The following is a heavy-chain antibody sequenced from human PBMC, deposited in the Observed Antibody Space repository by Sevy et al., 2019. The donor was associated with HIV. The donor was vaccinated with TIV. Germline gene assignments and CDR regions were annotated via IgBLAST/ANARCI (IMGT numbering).Heavy chain of an antibody. CDR2: VYSGGAT. D-gene: IGHD2-15*01. CDR3: AGVGYCRGGTCFSGVYYAMDV. J-gene: IGHJ6*02. CDR1: GFTLTNEF. Sequence: GGSLRLSCAVSGFTLTNEFFSWVRQAPGKGLEWVAVVYSGGATYYADSVKGRFTISRDKSKSTLYLQMKSLRAEDTAVYYCAGVGYCRGGTCFSGVYYAMDVWGQGTTVTVSS. V-gene: IGHV3-53*01.